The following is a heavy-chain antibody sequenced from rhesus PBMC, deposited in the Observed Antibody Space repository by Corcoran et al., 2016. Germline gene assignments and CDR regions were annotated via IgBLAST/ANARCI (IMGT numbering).Heavy chain of an antibody. D-gene: IGHD3-22*01. CDR1: GGSISSSNW. J-gene: IGHJ5-2*02. V-gene: IGHV4S19*01. CDR2: IRGNSGST. Sequence: QVQLQESGPGLVKPSETLSLTCAVSGGSISSSNWWSWIRQPPGKGLEWIGEIRGNSGSTYYNPSLKSRVTISKDTSKNQCSLKLSSVTAADTAVYYCAKDSTGVMGRSLDVWGRGVLVTVSS. CDR3: AKDSTGVMGRSLDV.